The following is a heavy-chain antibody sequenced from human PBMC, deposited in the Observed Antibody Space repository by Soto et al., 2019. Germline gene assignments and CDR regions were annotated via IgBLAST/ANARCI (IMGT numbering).Heavy chain of an antibody. V-gene: IGHV3-48*02. CDR1: GFPFISYS. J-gene: IGHJ6*02. CDR3: ARDPSSIAARPTYYYGMDV. D-gene: IGHD6-6*01. Sequence: GGSKRLSWTASGFPFISYSMNLVRQNTGKGLEWVSYISSSSSTIYYADSVKGRFTISRDNAKNSLYLQMNSLRDEDTAVYYCARDPSSIAARPTYYYGMDVWGQGTTVTVSS. CDR2: ISSSSSTI.